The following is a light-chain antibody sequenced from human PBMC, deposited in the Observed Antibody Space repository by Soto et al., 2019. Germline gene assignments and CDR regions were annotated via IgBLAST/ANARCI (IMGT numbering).Light chain of an antibody. J-gene: IGKJ5*01. CDR1: QGIRSW. CDR2: DAS. V-gene: IGKV1-12*01. CDR3: QQANSFPLT. Sequence: DIQMTQSPSSVSASVGDRVTITCRASQGIRSWLAWYQQKPGKAPTLLISDASSLQSGVPSRFSGSGSGTDFTLTICNLQPEDFATYYCQQANSFPLTFGQGTRLEI.